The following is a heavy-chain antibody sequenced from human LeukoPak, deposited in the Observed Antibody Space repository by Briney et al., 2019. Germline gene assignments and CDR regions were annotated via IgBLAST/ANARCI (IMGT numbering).Heavy chain of an antibody. CDR3: ARGLWFGESPPSGAFDI. D-gene: IGHD3-10*01. CDR2: IYYSGST. Sequence: SETLSLTCTVSGGSISSSSYYWGWIRQPPGKGLEWIGSIYYSGSTYYNPSLKSRVTISVDTSKNQFSLKLSSVTAADTAVYYCARGLWFGESPPSGAFDIWGQGTMVTVSS. CDR1: GGSISSSSYY. V-gene: IGHV4-39*01. J-gene: IGHJ3*02.